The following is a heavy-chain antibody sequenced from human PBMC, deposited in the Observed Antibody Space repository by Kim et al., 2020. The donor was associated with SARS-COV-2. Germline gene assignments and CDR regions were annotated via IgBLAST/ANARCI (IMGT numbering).Heavy chain of an antibody. CDR3: ARLRFGEFNAFDI. Sequence: SPSFQGQVTISADKSISTAYLQWSSLKASDTAMYYCARLRFGEFNAFDIWGQGTMVTVSS. J-gene: IGHJ3*02. D-gene: IGHD3-10*01. V-gene: IGHV5-51*01.